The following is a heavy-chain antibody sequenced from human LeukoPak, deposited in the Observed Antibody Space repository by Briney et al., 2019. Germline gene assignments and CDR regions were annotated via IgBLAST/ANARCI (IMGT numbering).Heavy chain of an antibody. Sequence: SETLSLTCTVSGYSISSGYFWGWMRQPPGKGLEWIGSIYQSETAHYNPSLKSRVTISVDTSKNQFSLKLRSVMAAGTAVYYCARGWGPQYFDYWGQGTLVTVSS. CDR2: IYQSETA. CDR1: GYSISSGYF. CDR3: ARGWGPQYFDY. J-gene: IGHJ4*02. V-gene: IGHV4-38-2*02. D-gene: IGHD3-16*01.